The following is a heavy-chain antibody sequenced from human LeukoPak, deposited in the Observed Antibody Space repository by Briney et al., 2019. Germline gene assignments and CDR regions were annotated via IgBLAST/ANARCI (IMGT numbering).Heavy chain of an antibody. V-gene: IGHV4-59*01. J-gene: IGHJ3*02. CDR1: GGSISSYY. CDR2: IYYSGST. Sequence: PSETLSLTCTVSGGSISSYYWSWIRQPPGKGLEWIGYIYYSGSTDYNPSLKSRVTISVDTSKSQFSLKLSSVTAADTAVYYCAREDPDDAFDIWGQGTMVTVSS. CDR3: AREDPDDAFDI.